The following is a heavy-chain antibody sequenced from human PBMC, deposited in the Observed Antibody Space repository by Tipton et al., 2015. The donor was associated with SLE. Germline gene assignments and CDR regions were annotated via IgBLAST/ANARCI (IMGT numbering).Heavy chain of an antibody. D-gene: IGHD6-19*01. Sequence: TLSLTCTVPRGFSSSGGYYWTWVRQTAGKGLEWIGRIYNSGTTNYHPSLRGRVSISVDTSKNQLSLKLNSVTAADTAVYFCAVAGSRRGAFDIWGQGTKVTVSS. CDR3: AVAGSRRGAFDI. CDR1: RGFSSSGGYY. J-gene: IGHJ3*02. V-gene: IGHV4-61*02. CDR2: IYNSGTT.